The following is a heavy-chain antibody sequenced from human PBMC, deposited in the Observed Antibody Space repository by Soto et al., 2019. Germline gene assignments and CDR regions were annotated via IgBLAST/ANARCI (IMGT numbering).Heavy chain of an antibody. Sequence: PSETLSLACTVSGGCIRSGGYYWSWIRQHPGTGLEWIGYIYYSGSTYYNPSLKSRVTISVDTSKNQFSLKLSSVTAADTAVYYCARSLAYCSCGSFYTGVDYWGQGTLVTVSS. CDR2: IYYSGST. J-gene: IGHJ4*02. CDR1: GGCIRSGGYY. D-gene: IGHD2-15*01. V-gene: IGHV4-31*03. CDR3: ARSLAYCSCGSFYTGVDY.